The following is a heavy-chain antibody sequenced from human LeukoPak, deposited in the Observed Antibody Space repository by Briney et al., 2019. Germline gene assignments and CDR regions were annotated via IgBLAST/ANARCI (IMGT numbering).Heavy chain of an antibody. CDR1: GFSFSSYW. V-gene: IGHV3-74*01. CDR2: IHSDEITT. J-gene: IGHJ2*01. D-gene: IGHD6-13*01. Sequence: GGSLRLSCAASGFSFSSYWMHWVRQAPGKGLVWVAHIHSDEITTAYADSVKGRFTISRDNTRNMLYLQMNSLRAEDTAVYYCARVSIAAAGSWYFDLWGRGTLVTVSS. CDR3: ARVSIAAAGSWYFDL.